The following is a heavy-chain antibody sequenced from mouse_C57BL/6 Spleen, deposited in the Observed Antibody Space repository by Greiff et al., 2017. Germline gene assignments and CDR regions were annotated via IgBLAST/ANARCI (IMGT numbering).Heavy chain of an antibody. CDR3: AREDFYYGRSDFGD. Sequence: QVQLQQPGAELVKPGASVKLSCKASGYTFTSYWMHWVKQRPGQGLEWIGMIHPNSGNTNYNEKFKSKATLTVDKSSSTAYMQLSSLTSEDSAVYYCAREDFYYGRSDFGDWGKGTTLTV. D-gene: IGHD1-1*01. V-gene: IGHV1-64*01. J-gene: IGHJ2*01. CDR1: GYTFTSYW. CDR2: IHPNSGNT.